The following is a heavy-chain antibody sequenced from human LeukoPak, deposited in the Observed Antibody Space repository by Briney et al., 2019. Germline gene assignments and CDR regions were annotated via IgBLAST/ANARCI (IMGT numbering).Heavy chain of an antibody. CDR3: GRELDGSVDY. CDR2: IQQDGIKK. CDR1: GFTFSSYA. J-gene: IGHJ4*02. V-gene: IGHV3-7*01. Sequence: GGSLRLSCAASGFTFSSYAMSWVRQAPGEGLEWVANIQQDGIKKYYVDSVEGRFTISRENAKNSLFLQMSSLRADDTAVYYCGRELDGSVDYWGQGTLVTVSS. D-gene: IGHD3-10*01.